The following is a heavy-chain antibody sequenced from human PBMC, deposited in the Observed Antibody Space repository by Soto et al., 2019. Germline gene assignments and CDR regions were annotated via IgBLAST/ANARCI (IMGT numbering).Heavy chain of an antibody. CDR3: ARGNDYGDLQFDY. CDR1: GGSFSGYY. CDR2: IXXSGXX. V-gene: IGHV4-34*01. J-gene: IGHJ4*02. Sequence: LSLTCGAHGGSFSGYYWNWIREPPGKGLEWIXXIXXSGXXXXNXXLKSRVTRSVDTSKNQFSLKLSSVTAADTAVYYCARGNDYGDLQFDYWGQGTLVTASS. D-gene: IGHD4-17*01.